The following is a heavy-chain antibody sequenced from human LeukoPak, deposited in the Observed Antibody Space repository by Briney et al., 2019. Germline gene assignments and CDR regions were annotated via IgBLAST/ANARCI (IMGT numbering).Heavy chain of an antibody. J-gene: IGHJ4*02. V-gene: IGHV4-31*03. CDR3: ASGSIVAGDY. CDR2: IYYSGST. CDR1: GGSISSGGYY. D-gene: IGHD5-12*01. Sequence: SETLSLTCTVSGGSISSGGYYWSWIRQHPGKGLEWIGYIYYSGSTYYNPSPKSRVTISVDTSKNQFSLKLSSVTAADTAVYYCASGSIVAGDYWGQGTLVTVSS.